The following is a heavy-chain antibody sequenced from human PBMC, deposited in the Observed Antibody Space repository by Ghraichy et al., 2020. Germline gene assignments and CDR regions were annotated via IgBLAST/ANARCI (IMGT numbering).Heavy chain of an antibody. CDR2: IYTSGST. V-gene: IGHV4-4*07. J-gene: IGHJ5*02. CDR3: ARDRSITRRALSGWFDP. D-gene: IGHD3-16*02. CDR1: GGSISSYY. Sequence: SETLSLTCTVSGGSISSYYWSWIRQPAGKGLEWIGRIYTSGSTNYNPSLKSRVTMSVDTSKNQFSLKLSSVTAADTAVYYCARDRSITRRALSGWFDPWGQGTLVTVSS.